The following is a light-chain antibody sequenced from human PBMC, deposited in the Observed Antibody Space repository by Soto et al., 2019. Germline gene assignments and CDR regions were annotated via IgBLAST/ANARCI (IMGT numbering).Light chain of an antibody. Sequence: EIVMTQSPVTLSVSPGEGATLSCRASQSVSSNLAWYQQKPGQAPRLLIYGASTRATGIPARFSGSGSGTEFTLTISSLQSEDFAVYYCQQYNNWPPVTFGPGTKVDIK. CDR1: QSVSSN. J-gene: IGKJ3*01. CDR2: GAS. V-gene: IGKV3-15*01. CDR3: QQYNNWPPVT.